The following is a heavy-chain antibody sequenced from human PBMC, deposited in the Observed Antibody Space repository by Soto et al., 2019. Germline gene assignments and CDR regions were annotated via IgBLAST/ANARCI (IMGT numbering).Heavy chain of an antibody. CDR1: GFTFSSYS. D-gene: IGHD3-22*01. Sequence: GGSLRLSCAASGFTFSSYSMNWVRQAPGKGLEWVSSISSSSSYIYYADSVKGRFTISRDNAKNSLYPQMNSLRAEDTAVYYCARGLHDYDSSGYYFPWGQGTLVTVSS. CDR2: ISSSSSYI. J-gene: IGHJ4*02. CDR3: ARGLHDYDSSGYYFP. V-gene: IGHV3-21*01.